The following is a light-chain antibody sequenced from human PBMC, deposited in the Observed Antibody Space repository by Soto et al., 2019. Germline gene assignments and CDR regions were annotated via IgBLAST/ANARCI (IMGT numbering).Light chain of an antibody. V-gene: IGLV2-8*01. CDR1: SSDVAVYNY. Sequence: QSALAQPASVSGSPGQSITISCTGTSSDVAVYNYFSWYQQHPGKAPKVMIYDVTKRPSGVPDRFSGSKSGNTASLTVSALHAEDDADYSCSSFTDVTNLVFGTGTKVTVL. J-gene: IGLJ1*01. CDR2: DVT. CDR3: SSFTDVTNLV.